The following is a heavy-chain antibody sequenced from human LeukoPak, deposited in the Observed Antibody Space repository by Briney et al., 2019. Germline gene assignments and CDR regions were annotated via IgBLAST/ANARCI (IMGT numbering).Heavy chain of an antibody. CDR1: GFSFRRHP. V-gene: IGHV3-30*02. J-gene: IGHJ4*02. D-gene: IGHD5-12*01. CDR3: ASRSSASDWGPFDF. CDR2: IRFDGSET. Sequence: GGSLRLSCAAAGFSFRRHPMFWVRQAPGKSLEWLAFIRFDGSETDYADSVKGRFTISRDNSKDTLYLQMSSLRAGDTARYYFASRSSASDWGPFDFWGQGTLVSVSS.